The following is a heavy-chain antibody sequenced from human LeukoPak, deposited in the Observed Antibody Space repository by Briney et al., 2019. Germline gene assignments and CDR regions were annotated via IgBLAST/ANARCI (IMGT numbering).Heavy chain of an antibody. Sequence: ASVKVSCKASGYTFTSYGISWVRQAPGQGLEWMGWISAYNGNTNYAQKLQGRVTMTTDTSTSTAYMELRSLRSDDTAVYYCARRSYENYYYYYYMDVWGKGTTVTISS. CDR2: ISAYNGNT. D-gene: IGHD5-18*01. V-gene: IGHV1-18*01. CDR3: ARRSYENYYYYYYMDV. J-gene: IGHJ6*03. CDR1: GYTFTSYG.